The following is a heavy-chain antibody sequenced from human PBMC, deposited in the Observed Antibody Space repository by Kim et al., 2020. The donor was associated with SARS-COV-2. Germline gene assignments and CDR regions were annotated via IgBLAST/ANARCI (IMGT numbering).Heavy chain of an antibody. Sequence: ASVKVSCKASGYTFTGYYMHWVRQAPGQGLEWMGRINPNSGGTNYAQKFQGRVTMTRDTSISTAYMELSRLRSDDTAVYYCARDREAELLWFGELGWGTNWFDPWGQGTLVTVSS. V-gene: IGHV1-2*06. D-gene: IGHD3-10*01. CDR3: ARDREAELLWFGELGWGTNWFDP. CDR1: GYTFTGYY. J-gene: IGHJ5*02. CDR2: INPNSGGT.